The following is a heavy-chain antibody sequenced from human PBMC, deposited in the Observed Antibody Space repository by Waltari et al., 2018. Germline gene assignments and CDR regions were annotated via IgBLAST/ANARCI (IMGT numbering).Heavy chain of an antibody. CDR1: GGSFSGYY. CDR2: INHSGST. J-gene: IGHJ6*03. CDR3: ARLGTHYYYYMDV. V-gene: IGHV4-34*01. Sequence: QVQLQQWGAGLLKPSETLSLTCAVYGGSFSGYYWSWIRQPPGKGLEWIGEINHSGSTNYNPSLKSRVTISIDTSKNQFSLKLSSVTAADTAVYYCARLGTHYYYYMDVWGKGTTVTVSS. D-gene: IGHD7-27*01.